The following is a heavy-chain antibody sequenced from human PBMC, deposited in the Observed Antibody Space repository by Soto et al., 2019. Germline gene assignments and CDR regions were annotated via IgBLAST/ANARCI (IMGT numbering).Heavy chain of an antibody. Sequence: GGSLRLSCAASGFTLSSYAMHWVRQAQGKGLEWVAVISYDGSNKYYADSVKGRFTISRDNSKNTLYLQMNSLRAEDTAVYYCARASSPDHWGQGTLVTVSS. CDR2: ISYDGSNK. CDR3: ARASSPDH. CDR1: GFTLSSYA. D-gene: IGHD6-6*01. J-gene: IGHJ5*02. V-gene: IGHV3-30-3*01.